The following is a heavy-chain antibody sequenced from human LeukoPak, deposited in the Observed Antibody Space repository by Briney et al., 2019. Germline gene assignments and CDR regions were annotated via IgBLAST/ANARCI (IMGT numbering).Heavy chain of an antibody. D-gene: IGHD4-17*01. Sequence: GGSLRLSCAASGVTFSSYSMNWVRQAPGKGLEWVSSISSSSSYTYYADSVKGRFTISRDNAKNSLYLQMNSLRAEDTAVYYCARGLSGDYVYYFDYWGQGTLVTVSS. J-gene: IGHJ4*02. V-gene: IGHV3-21*01. CDR2: ISSSSSYT. CDR3: ARGLSGDYVYYFDY. CDR1: GVTFSSYS.